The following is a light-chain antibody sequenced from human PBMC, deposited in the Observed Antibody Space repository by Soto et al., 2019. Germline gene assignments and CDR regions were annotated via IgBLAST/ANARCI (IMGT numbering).Light chain of an antibody. V-gene: IGLV2-11*01. J-gene: IGLJ1*01. CDR1: SSDVGDYNY. CDR3: CSHAGSPYV. CDR2: DVS. Sequence: QSALTQPRSVSGSPGQSVAISCTGTSSDVGDYNYVSWYQQHPGKAPKVMIYDVSKRPSGVPDRFSGSKSGNTASLTISGIQAQDEADYYCCSHAGSPYVFGTGTKLTVL.